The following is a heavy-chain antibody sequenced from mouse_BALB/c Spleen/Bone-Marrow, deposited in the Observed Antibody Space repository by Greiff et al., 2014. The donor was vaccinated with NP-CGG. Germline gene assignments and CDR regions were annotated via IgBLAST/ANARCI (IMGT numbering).Heavy chain of an antibody. Sequence: VQRVESGPGLVAPSQSLSITCTVSGFSLTSYGVHWVRQPPGKGLEWLGVIWTGGTTNYDSALMSRLSISKDNPESQVFLKMKSLQTDDKAIYYCARDYGSRHYFDYWGQGTTLTVSS. V-gene: IGHV2-9*02. J-gene: IGHJ2*01. CDR2: IWTGGTT. CDR1: GFSLTSYG. D-gene: IGHD1-1*01. CDR3: ARDYGSRHYFDY.